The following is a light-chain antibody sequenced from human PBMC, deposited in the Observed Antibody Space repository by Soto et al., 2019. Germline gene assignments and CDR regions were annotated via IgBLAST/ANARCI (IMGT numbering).Light chain of an antibody. CDR1: QSLNTR. J-gene: IGKJ1*01. Sequence: DIQLTQSPSTLSASVGDRVTLTCRASQSLNTRLAWYQQRPGKAPNLLIFDASTLESGVPSRFSGSASGTAFTLTISSLQSDDFATYYCLQYNGYSRTFGQGTKVHIK. CDR3: LQYNGYSRT. CDR2: DAS. V-gene: IGKV1-5*01.